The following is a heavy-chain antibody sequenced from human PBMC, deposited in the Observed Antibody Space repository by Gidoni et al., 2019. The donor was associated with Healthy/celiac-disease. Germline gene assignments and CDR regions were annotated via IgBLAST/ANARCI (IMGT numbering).Heavy chain of an antibody. D-gene: IGHD4-17*01. CDR1: GFSLSTSGVG. J-gene: IGHJ3*02. Sequence: QITLKESGPTLVKPTQTLTLTCTFSGFSLSTSGVGVGWIRQPPGKALEWLALIYWNDDKRYSPSLKSRLTITKDTSKNQVVLTMTNMDPVDTATYYCAHRPVGVYGDYGAFDIWGQGTMVTVSS. CDR3: AHRPVGVYGDYGAFDI. V-gene: IGHV2-5*01. CDR2: IYWNDDK.